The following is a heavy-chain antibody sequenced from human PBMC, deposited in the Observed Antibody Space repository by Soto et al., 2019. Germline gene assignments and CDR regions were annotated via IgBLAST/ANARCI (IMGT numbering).Heavy chain of an antibody. D-gene: IGHD3-22*01. CDR1: GGTFSSYA. CDR3: ARGRITMIAEDAFDI. CDR2: IIPIFGTA. J-gene: IGHJ3*02. Sequence: GASVKVSCKASGGTFSSYAISWVRQAPGQGLEWMGGIIPIFGTANYAQKFQGRVTITADESTSTAYMELSSLRSEDTAVYYCARGRITMIAEDAFDISGQGTMVTVSS. V-gene: IGHV1-69*13.